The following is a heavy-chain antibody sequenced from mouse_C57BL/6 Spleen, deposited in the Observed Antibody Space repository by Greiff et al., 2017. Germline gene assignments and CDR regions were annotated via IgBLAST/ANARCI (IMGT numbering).Heavy chain of an antibody. J-gene: IGHJ4*01. CDR3: AIYYYGSSYYAMDY. D-gene: IGHD1-1*01. Sequence: EVQLQQSGAELVKPGASVKLSCTASGFNIKDYYMHWVKQRTEQGLEWIGRIDPEDGETKYAPKFPGKAPITADTSSNTAYLQLSILTSEDTAVYYCAIYYYGSSYYAMDYWGQGTSVTVSS. CDR1: GFNIKDYY. CDR2: IDPEDGET. V-gene: IGHV14-2*01.